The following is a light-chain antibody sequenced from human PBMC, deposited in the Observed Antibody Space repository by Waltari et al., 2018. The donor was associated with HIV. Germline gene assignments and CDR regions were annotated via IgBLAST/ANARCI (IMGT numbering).Light chain of an antibody. CDR1: ISNLGGNF. J-gene: IGLJ3*02. CDR3: STWDNSLSHWV. V-gene: IGLV1-47*01. CDR2: RND. Sequence: QSVVTQPPSASGTPGQNISISCSGDISNLGGNFVYWYQQRPGTAPRLLLYRNDQRPSGVPDRFSGSKSATSASLAISGLRSEDEADYHCSTWDNSLSHWVFGVGTKVTVL.